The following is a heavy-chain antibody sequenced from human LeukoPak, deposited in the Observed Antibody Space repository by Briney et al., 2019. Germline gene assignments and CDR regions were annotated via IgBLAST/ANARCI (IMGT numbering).Heavy chain of an antibody. CDR1: GYTFTSYA. CDR3: ARGRPLDNYDFWSGYYWYYYYYGMDV. D-gene: IGHD3-3*01. CDR2: INAGNGNT. J-gene: IGHJ6*02. V-gene: IGHV1-3*01. Sequence: ASVKVSCKASGYTFTSYAMHWVRQAPGQRLEWMGWINAGNGNTKYSQKFQGRVTITRDTSASTAYMELSSLRSEDTAVYYCARGRPLDNYDFWSGYYWYYYYYGMDVWGQGTTVTVSS.